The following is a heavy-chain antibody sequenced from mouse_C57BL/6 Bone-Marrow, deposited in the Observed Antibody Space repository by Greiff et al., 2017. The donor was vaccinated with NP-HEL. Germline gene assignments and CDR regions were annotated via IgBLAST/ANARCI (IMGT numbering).Heavy chain of an antibody. CDR2: IYPGDGDT. D-gene: IGHD2-5*01. CDR3: ATCYYSNYDYAMDY. J-gene: IGHJ4*01. V-gene: IGHV1-82*01. CDR1: GYAFSSSW. Sequence: QVQLKESGPELVKPGASVKISCKASGYAFSSSWMNWVKQRPGKGLEWIGRIYPGDGDTNYNGKFKGKATLTADKSSSTAYMQLSSLTSEDSAVYFCATCYYSNYDYAMDYWGQGTSVTVSS.